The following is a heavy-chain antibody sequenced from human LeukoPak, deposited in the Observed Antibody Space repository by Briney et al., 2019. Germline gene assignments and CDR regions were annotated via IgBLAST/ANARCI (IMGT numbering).Heavy chain of an antibody. J-gene: IGHJ1*01. V-gene: IGHV4-39*01. CDR2: VYYSGST. Sequence: SETLSLTCTVSGGSISSSNYYWAWIRQSPGKGMEWIGTVYYSGSTNYNPSLKSRLTISVDTSKNQFSLKLRSVTAADTAVYYCARQRGGYSSGYYSAGYFQHWGQGTLVSVSS. D-gene: IGHD6-19*01. CDR3: ARQRGGYSSGYYSAGYFQH. CDR1: GGSISSSNYY.